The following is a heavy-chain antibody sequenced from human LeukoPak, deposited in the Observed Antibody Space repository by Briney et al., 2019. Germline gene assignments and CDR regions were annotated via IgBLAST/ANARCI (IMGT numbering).Heavy chain of an antibody. V-gene: IGHV4-34*01. CDR2: INHSGST. D-gene: IGHD1-14*01. CDR3: ARKKPRWYFDL. CDR1: AFTFSSYA. J-gene: IGHJ2*01. Sequence: KTGGSLRLSCAASAFTFSSYAMSWVRQAPGKGLEWIGEINHSGSTNYNPSLKSRVTISVETSKNQFSLKLSSVTAADTAVYYCARKKPRWYFDLWGRGTLVTVSS.